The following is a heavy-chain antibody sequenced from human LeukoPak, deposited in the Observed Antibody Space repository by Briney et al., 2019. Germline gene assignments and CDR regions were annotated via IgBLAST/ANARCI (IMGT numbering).Heavy chain of an antibody. V-gene: IGHV1-69*04. CDR3: ARGDGYNFFDY. D-gene: IGHD5-24*01. CDR2: IIPILGIA. Sequence: ASVKVSCKASGGTFSSYAISWVRQAPGQGLEWMGRIIPILGIANYAQKFQGRVTITADKSTSTAYMELSSLRSEDTAVYYCARGDGYNFFDYWGQGTLVTVSS. CDR1: GGTFSSYA. J-gene: IGHJ4*02.